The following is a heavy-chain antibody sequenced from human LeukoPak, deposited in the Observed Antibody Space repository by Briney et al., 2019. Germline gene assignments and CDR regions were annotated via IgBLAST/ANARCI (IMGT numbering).Heavy chain of an antibody. V-gene: IGHV4-30-2*01. CDR2: IYHSGST. CDR1: GGSISSGGYS. Sequence: SETLSLTCAVSGGSISSGGYSWSWIRQPPGKGLEWIGYIYHSGSTYYNPSLKSRVTISVDTSKNQFSLKLSSVTAADTAVYYCARDGGDYYDSSGFDYWGQGTLVTVSS. D-gene: IGHD3-22*01. CDR3: ARDGGDYYDSSGFDY. J-gene: IGHJ4*02.